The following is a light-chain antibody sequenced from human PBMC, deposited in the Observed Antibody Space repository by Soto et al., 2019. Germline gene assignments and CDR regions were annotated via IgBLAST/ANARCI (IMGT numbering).Light chain of an antibody. CDR3: GQYSNTPRT. J-gene: IGKJ1*01. V-gene: IGKV3-20*01. Sequence: EIVLTQSPGTLTLSPGERATLSCRASQSLRSNCLAWYQQRPGQAPRLLIFAASSRATGIPDRFSGSGSGTDCTLTISRLEPEDSAVYYCGQYSNTPRTFGQGNKVHIK. CDR1: QSLRSNC. CDR2: AAS.